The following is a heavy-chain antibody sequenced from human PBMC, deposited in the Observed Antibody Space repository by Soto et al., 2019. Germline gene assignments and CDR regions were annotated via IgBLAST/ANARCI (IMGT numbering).Heavy chain of an antibody. CDR2: MNPNSGNT. CDR1: GYTFTSYD. CDR3: ARETMVRGYSYYYGMDV. V-gene: IGHV1-8*01. Sequence: QVQLVQSGAEVKKPGASVKVSCKASGYTFTSYDINWVRQATGQGLEWMGWMNPNSGNTGYAQKFQGRVTMTRNTSISTAYMELSSLRSEDTAVYYCARETMVRGYSYYYGMDVWGQGTTVTVSS. D-gene: IGHD3-10*01. J-gene: IGHJ6*02.